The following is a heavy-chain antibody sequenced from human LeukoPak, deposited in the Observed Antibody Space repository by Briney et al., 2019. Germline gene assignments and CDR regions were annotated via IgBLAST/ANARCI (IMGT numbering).Heavy chain of an antibody. CDR1: GGSISSGGYS. J-gene: IGHJ6*03. V-gene: IGHV4-30-4*07. CDR3: ARVTEYYYYYMDV. CDR2: IYYSGST. Sequence: PSETLSLTCAVSGGSISSGGYSWSWIRQPPGKGLEWIGYIYYSGSTYYNPSLKSRVTISVDTSKNQFSLKLSSVTAADTAVYYCARVTEYYYYYMDVWGKGTTVTISS.